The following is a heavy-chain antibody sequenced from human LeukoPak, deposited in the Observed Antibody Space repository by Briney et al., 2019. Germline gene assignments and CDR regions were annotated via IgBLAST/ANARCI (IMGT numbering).Heavy chain of an antibody. Sequence: GGSLRLSCAASGFTFNTYSMHWVRQAPGKGLEWVSSISSTNTYIYYADSVKGRFTIFRDNAKNSLYLQMNSLRAEDTAVYYCAKKTIVGATVDAFDIWGRGTMVTVSS. CDR1: GFTFNTYS. J-gene: IGHJ3*02. V-gene: IGHV3-21*01. CDR2: ISSTNTYI. D-gene: IGHD1-26*01. CDR3: AKKTIVGATVDAFDI.